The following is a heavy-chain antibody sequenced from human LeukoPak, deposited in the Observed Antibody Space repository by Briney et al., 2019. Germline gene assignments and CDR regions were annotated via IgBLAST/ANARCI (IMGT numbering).Heavy chain of an antibody. D-gene: IGHD3-22*01. V-gene: IGHV3-23*01. CDR1: GFTFSTYG. CDR2: ISGSGGST. CDR3: ATLLVVVSSFDI. J-gene: IGHJ3*02. Sequence: GGSLRLSCAASGFTFSTYGMSWVRQAPGRGLEWVSAISGSGGSTYYADSVKGRFTISRDNSKNTLYLQMNSLRAEDTAVYYCATLLVVVSSFDIWGQGTMVTVSS.